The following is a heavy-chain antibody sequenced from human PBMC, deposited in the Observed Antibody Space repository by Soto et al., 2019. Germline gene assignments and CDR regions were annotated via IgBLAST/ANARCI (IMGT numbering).Heavy chain of an antibody. CDR3: AKLGPYDSESYSFRYNWIDP. D-gene: IGHD3-10*01. V-gene: IGHV3-53*01. CDR1: GFSVSSSH. Sequence: EVRLVDSGGGLIQPGGSLRLSCAASGFSVSSSHMIWVRQAPGKGLEWVSVIYSGGTTYYAVSVKGRFTISRDKSKNTVYLHMDSLRTEDTALYHCAKLGPYDSESYSFRYNWIDPWGQGTLVTVSS. CDR2: IYSGGTT. J-gene: IGHJ5*02.